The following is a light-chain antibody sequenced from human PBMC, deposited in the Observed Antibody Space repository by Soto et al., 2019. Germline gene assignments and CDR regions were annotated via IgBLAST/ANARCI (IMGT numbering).Light chain of an antibody. V-gene: IGLV2-8*01. CDR2: AVS. Sequence: QSALTQPPSASGSPGQSVTISCTGTSSDVGGYNYVSWYQQHPGKAPKLMIYAVSERPSGVPDRFSGSKSSNTASLTVSGLQAEDEADYYCSSYAGSNNFVFGTGTNVTVL. CDR1: SSDVGGYNY. J-gene: IGLJ1*01. CDR3: SSYAGSNNFV.